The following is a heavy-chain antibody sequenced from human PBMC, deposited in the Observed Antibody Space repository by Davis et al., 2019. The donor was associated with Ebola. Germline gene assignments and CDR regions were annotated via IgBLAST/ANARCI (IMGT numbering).Heavy chain of an antibody. D-gene: IGHD6-19*01. CDR3: AREDSSGWYFSY. V-gene: IGHV4-59*01. CDR1: GGSISSYY. CDR2: IYYSGRT. J-gene: IGHJ4*02. Sequence: MPGGSLRLSCTVSGGSISSYYWSWVRQPPGKGLEWIGYIYYSGRTNYNPSLKSRVTISVDTSKNQFSLKLSSVTAADTAVYYCAREDSSGWYFSYWGQGTLVTVSS.